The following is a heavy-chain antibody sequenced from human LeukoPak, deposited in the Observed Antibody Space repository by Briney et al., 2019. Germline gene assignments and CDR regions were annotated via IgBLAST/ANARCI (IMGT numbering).Heavy chain of an antibody. CDR3: AKAYDSSPEEY. D-gene: IGHD3-22*01. Sequence: GGSLRLSCAGSGFTFSSSGMSWVRQAPGQGLEWVSGITSGGNTYYADSVKGRFTVSRDNSKNTLFLQMNSLRAEDTALYYCAKAYDSSPEEYWGQGTLVTVSS. J-gene: IGHJ4*02. V-gene: IGHV3-23*01. CDR2: ITSGGNT. CDR1: GFTFSSSG.